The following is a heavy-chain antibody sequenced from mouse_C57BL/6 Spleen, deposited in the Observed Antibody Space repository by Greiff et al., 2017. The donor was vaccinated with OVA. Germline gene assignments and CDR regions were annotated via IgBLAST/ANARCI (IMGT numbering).Heavy chain of an antibody. CDR3: TTPLDSAGYRSYFDY. CDR1: GFTITDDY. J-gene: IGHJ2*01. CDR2: IDPENGDT. V-gene: IGHV14-4*01. D-gene: IGHD3-2*02. Sequence: EVQLQESGAELVRPGASVKLSCTASGFTITDDYMHWVKQRPEQGLEWIGWIDPENGDTEYASKFQGKATITADTSSNTAYLQLSSLTSEDTAVYYCTTPLDSAGYRSYFDYWGQGTTLTVSS.